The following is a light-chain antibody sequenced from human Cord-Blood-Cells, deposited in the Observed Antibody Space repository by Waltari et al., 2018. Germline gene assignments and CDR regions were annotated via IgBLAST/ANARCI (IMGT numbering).Light chain of an antibody. CDR3: SSYTSSSTWV. V-gene: IGLV2-14*03. CDR2: DVS. J-gene: IGLJ3*02. Sequence: QSALTQPASVSGSPGQSITISCTGTSSDVGGYNYVSWYQQHPGKAPKLMIYDVSNRPSGVSIRFSGSKSGNTASLTISGLQAEDEADDYCSSYTSSSTWVFGGGTKLTVL. CDR1: SSDVGGYNY.